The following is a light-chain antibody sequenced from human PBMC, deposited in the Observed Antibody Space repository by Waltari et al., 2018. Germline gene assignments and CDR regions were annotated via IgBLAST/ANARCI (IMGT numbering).Light chain of an antibody. CDR3: QSYDRSQRVV. V-gene: IGLV1-40*01. CDR2: VNT. Sequence: QSVLTQPPSVSGAPGQRATISCPGSSSNTGAGYDLHWYQPFPGTAPKLLIYVNTNRPSGVPDRFSGSKSGTSASLAITGLQAEDEADYYCQSYDRSQRVVFGGGTKLTVL. CDR1: SSNTGAGYD. J-gene: IGLJ2*01.